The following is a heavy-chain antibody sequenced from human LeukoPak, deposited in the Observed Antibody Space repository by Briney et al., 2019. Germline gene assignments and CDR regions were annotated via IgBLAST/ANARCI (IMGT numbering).Heavy chain of an antibody. D-gene: IGHD6-13*01. CDR3: ATRQQLVFDY. CDR2: IKNRTDGGTT. CDR1: GFTLSNTW. V-gene: IGHV3-15*01. Sequence: GGSLRLSCAASGFTLSNTWMTWVRQAPGKGLEWVGRIKNRTDGGTTDYAAPVKGRFTISRDDSKNTLYLQMDSLKGEDTAVYYCATRQQLVFDYWGQGTLVTVSS. J-gene: IGHJ4*02.